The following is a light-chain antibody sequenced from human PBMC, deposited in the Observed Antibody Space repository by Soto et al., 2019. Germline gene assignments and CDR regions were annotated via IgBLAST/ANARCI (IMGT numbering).Light chain of an antibody. CDR2: RAS. V-gene: IGKV1-5*03. CDR3: QQYNNYPRT. Sequence: DIQMTQFPSTLSVSVGDRVTITCRASQSVDTWLAWYQQKPGKAPSLLIYRASSLESGVPSRFSGSGSGTEFTLTIRSLQPDDFASYYCQQYNNYPRTFGQGTKVEVK. J-gene: IGKJ1*01. CDR1: QSVDTW.